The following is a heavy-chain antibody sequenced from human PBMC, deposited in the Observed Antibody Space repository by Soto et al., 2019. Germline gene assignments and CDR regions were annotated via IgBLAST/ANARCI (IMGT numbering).Heavy chain of an antibody. J-gene: IGHJ4*02. CDR3: ARGIASSRDGYKDDY. V-gene: IGHV3-74*01. CDR2: INSDGSTT. D-gene: IGHD5-12*01. CDR1: GFTFSSYW. Sequence: EVQLVESGGGLVQPGGSLRLSCAASGFTFSSYWMHWVRQAPGKGLVWVSRINSDGSTTNYAESVKGRFTISRDNAKNTLYLRMNSLRVEDKAVYYCARGIASSRDGYKDDYGGQGTLVTVSS.